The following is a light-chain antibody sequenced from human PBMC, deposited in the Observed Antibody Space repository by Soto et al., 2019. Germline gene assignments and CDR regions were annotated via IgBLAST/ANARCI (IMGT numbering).Light chain of an antibody. V-gene: IGKV1-5*01. CDR1: QSVSIW. CDR3: QYDSS. CDR2: DAA. Sequence: DIQMTQSPSTLSASVGDRVTITCRASQSVSIWLAWYQQKPGKAPRLLIYDAASLKTGVPSRFSGSGSGTNFTLTISSLQHDDFATYYCQYDSSFGQGTKADIK. J-gene: IGKJ2*01.